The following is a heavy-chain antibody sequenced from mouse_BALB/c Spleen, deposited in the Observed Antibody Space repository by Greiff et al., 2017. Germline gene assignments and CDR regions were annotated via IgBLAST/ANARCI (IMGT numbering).Heavy chain of an antibody. J-gene: IGHJ3*01. CDR3: ARTVNWGFAY. Sequence: EVQLQESGPGLVKPSQSLSLTCTVTGYSITSDYAWNWIRQFPGNKLEWMGYISYSGSTSYNPSLKSRISITRDTSKNQFFLQLNSVTTEDTATYYCARTVNWGFAYWGQGTLVTVSA. V-gene: IGHV3-2*02. CDR2: ISYSGST. D-gene: IGHD4-1*01. CDR1: GYSITSDYA.